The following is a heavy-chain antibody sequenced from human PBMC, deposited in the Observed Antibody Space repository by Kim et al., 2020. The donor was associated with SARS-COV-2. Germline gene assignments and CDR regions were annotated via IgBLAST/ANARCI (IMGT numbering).Heavy chain of an antibody. V-gene: IGHV3-73*01. Sequence: ASVKGRFTISKDDSKNPAYLQINSLKAEDTAVYYCTEITGPSKAGPILRYWGQGTLVRVSS. D-gene: IGHD3-16*01. CDR3: TEITGPSKAGPILRY. J-gene: IGHJ4*02.